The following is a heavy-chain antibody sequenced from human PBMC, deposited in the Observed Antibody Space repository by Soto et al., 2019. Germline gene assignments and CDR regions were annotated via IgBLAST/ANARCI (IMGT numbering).Heavy chain of an antibody. CDR1: GGIFRGYG. D-gene: IGHD3-22*01. CDR3: ARHLPRPDYYDSSGYPETGN. J-gene: IGHJ4*02. V-gene: IGHV3-33*01. CDR2: IRIGRSNE. Sequence: AGGSLRLSCAVPGGIFRGYGMHWVRQAPGKGLEWVATIRIGRSNEEYADSVKGRFTISRDNSKNTLYLQMNTLGAEDTAVYYCARHLPRPDYYDSSGYPETGNWGQETRVSVSS.